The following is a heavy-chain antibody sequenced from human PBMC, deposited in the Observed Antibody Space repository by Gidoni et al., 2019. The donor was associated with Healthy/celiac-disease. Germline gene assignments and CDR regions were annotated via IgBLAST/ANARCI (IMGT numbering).Heavy chain of an antibody. CDR1: GFPVSSNY. J-gene: IGHJ4*02. CDR2: IYSRCRT. D-gene: IGHD3-16*01. V-gene: IGHV3-66*01. Sequence: EVQLVESGGGLVQPGGSLRLSCAASGFPVSSNYMSWVRQAPGKGLEWGSVIYSRCRTYYAHSVKGRFTISRDNSMKTLYLQMNSLRADVTAVYYCARDDMGGDLGYGGQGTLVTVSS. CDR3: ARDDMGGDLGY.